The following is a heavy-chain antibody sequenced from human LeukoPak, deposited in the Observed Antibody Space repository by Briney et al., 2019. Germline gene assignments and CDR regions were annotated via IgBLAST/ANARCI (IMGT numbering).Heavy chain of an antibody. CDR1: GGSISSSSYY. D-gene: IGHD2-21*02. CDR2: IYYSGST. Sequence: SETLSLTCTVSGGSISSSSYYWGWIRQPPGKGLEWIGSIYYSGSTYYNPSLKSRVTISVDTSKNQFSLKLSSATAADTAVYYCRAVVTAREWDYWGQGTLVTVSS. CDR3: RAVVTAREWDY. V-gene: IGHV4-39*01. J-gene: IGHJ4*02.